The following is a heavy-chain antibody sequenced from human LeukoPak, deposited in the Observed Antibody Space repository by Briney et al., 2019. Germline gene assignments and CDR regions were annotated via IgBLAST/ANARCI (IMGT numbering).Heavy chain of an antibody. J-gene: IGHJ4*02. CDR2: INHSGST. D-gene: IGHD5-24*01. V-gene: IGHV4-34*01. CDR3: ARALQWDY. CDR1: GGSFSGYY. Sequence: SETLSLTCAVYGGSFSGYYWSWIRQPPGKGLEWIGEINHSGSTNYNLSLKSRVTISVDTSKNQFSLKLSSVTAADTAVYYCARALQWDYWGQGTLVTVSS.